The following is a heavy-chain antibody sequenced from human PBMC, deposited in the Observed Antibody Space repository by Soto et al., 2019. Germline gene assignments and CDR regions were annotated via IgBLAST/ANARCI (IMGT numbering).Heavy chain of an antibody. CDR3: ARFNWYFDR. V-gene: IGHV4-59*08. J-gene: IGHJ2*01. CDR1: GGSISSYY. CDR2: MYYSGST. Sequence: QVQLQESGPGLVKPSETLSLTCTVSGGSISSYYWSWIRQPPGKGLEWIGYMYYSGSTNYNPSRKSRVTISGDTSNNQCPLKLSSVTAADTAVYYCARFNWYFDRWGRGTLVTVSS.